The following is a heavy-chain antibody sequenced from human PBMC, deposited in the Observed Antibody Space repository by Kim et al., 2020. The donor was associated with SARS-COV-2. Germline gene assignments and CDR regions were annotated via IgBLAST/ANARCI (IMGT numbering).Heavy chain of an antibody. D-gene: IGHD5-18*01. J-gene: IGHJ4*02. CDR3: ARHDTAMSNVDY. V-gene: IGHV5-10-1*01. CDR1: GYSFTSYW. CDR2: IDPSDSYT. Sequence: GESLKISCKGSGYSFTSYWISWVRQMPGKGLEWMGRIDPSDSYTNYSPSFQGHVTISADKSISTAYLQWSSLKASDTAMYYCARHDTAMSNVDYWGQGTLVTVSS.